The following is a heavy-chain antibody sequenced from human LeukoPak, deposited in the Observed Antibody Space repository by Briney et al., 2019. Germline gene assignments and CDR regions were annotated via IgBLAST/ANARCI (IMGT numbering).Heavy chain of an antibody. D-gene: IGHD2-15*01. CDR2: IYPGDSDT. J-gene: IGHJ1*01. CDR3: ARAPGYCSGGSCYSSEYFQH. V-gene: IGHV5-51*01. Sequence: GESLKISCQGSGYSFTSYWIGWVRQMPGKGLEWMGIIYPGDSDTRYSPSFQGQVTISADKSISTAYLQWSSLKASDTAMYYCARAPGYCSGGSCYSSEYFQHWGQGTLVTVSS. CDR1: GYSFTSYW.